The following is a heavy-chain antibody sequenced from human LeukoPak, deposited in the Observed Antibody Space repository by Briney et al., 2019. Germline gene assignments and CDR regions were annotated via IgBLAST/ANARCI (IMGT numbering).Heavy chain of an antibody. CDR2: ISGSGGST. Sequence: GGSLRLSCAASGFTFSSYAMSWVRQAPGKGLEWVSAISGSGGSTYYADSVKGRFTISRDNSKNTLYLQINSLRAEDTAVYYCAKGPTLNPIVVVVAATEVGYFDYWGQGTLVTVSS. D-gene: IGHD2-15*01. V-gene: IGHV3-23*01. CDR1: GFTFSSYA. CDR3: AKGPTLNPIVVVVAATEVGYFDY. J-gene: IGHJ4*02.